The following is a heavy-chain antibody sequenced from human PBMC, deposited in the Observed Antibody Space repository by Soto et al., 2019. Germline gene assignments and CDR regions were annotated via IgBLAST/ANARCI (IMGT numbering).Heavy chain of an antibody. V-gene: IGHV3-48*01. CDR2: ISSSSSTI. CDR1: GFTFSSYS. CDR3: SGYPGIAVADTFDY. J-gene: IGHJ4*02. Sequence: GESLKISCAASGFTFSSYSMNWVRQAPGKGLEWVSYISSSSSTIYYADSVKGRFTISRDNAKNSLYLQMNSLRAEDTAVYYCSGYPGIAVADTFDYWGQGTLVTVSS. D-gene: IGHD6-19*01.